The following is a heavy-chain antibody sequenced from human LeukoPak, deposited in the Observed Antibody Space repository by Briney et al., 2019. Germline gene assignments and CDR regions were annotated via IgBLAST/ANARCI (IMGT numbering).Heavy chain of an antibody. CDR2: IRYDGSKK. CDR1: GFTFSSYG. CDR3: NTDSLVQHY. D-gene: IGHD5-18*01. V-gene: IGHV3-30*02. J-gene: IGHJ4*02. Sequence: GGSLRLSCAASGFTFSSYGMHWVRQAPGKGLEWVAFIRYDGSKKYYADSVKGRFTISRDNSKNTVYLQMNSLKTEDTALYYCNTDSLVQHYWGQGTLVPVSS.